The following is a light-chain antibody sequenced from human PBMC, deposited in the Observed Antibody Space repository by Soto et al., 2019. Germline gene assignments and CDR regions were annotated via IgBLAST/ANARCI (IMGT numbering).Light chain of an antibody. V-gene: IGKV3-20*01. CDR2: GAS. CDR3: QQYGSSPIT. CDR1: QSVISTY. Sequence: EIVLTQSPGTLSLSPGERATLSCRAIQSVISTYLAWYQQKPGQAPRLLIYGASSRATGIPDRFSGSGSGTDFTLTISRLEPEDFAVYYCQQYGSSPITFGQGTRLEIK. J-gene: IGKJ5*01.